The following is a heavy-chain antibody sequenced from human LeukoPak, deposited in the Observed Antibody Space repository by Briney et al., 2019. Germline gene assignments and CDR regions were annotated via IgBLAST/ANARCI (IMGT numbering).Heavy chain of an antibody. CDR2: ISWNSGRI. CDR1: GFTFDDYV. D-gene: IGHD2-15*01. CDR3: AKGPELCNSGNCPSYGMDV. Sequence: GGSLRLSCEGSGFTFDDYVMHWVRQAPRKGLEWVSGISWNSGRIDYAHSVKGGCTVSRDNAKNSLYLQMKSLRVKDTDLYYCAKGPELCNSGNCPSYGMDVWGQGTTVTVSS. V-gene: IGHV3-9*01. J-gene: IGHJ6*02.